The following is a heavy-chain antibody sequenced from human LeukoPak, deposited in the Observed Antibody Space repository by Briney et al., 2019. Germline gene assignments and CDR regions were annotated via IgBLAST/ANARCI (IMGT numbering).Heavy chain of an antibody. V-gene: IGHV4-31*03. CDR2: ITYSGNT. J-gene: IGHJ6*02. Sequence: SETLSLTCTVSGGSISSGPYYWIWIRQHPGKGLEWIGYITYSGNTYYYPALNSRVTVSLDTSKTQFSLKLSSVTAADTAVYYCARIAYDALDSYYYGMDVWGQGATVTVSS. CDR1: GGSISSGPYY. D-gene: IGHD3-3*01. CDR3: ARIAYDALDSYYYGMDV.